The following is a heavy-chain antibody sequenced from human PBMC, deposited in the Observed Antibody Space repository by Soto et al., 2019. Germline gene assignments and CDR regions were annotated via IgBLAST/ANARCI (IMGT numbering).Heavy chain of an antibody. CDR3: ARDTYSESSGYPDH. CDR2: IDAGNGHT. V-gene: IGHV1-3*01. J-gene: IGHJ5*02. D-gene: IGHD3-22*01. Sequence: GASVKVSCKASGYIFTRYGMHWVRQAPGQRLEWMGWIDAGNGHTKYSRRLQGRVTITRDTSATTAYMELRSLRSEDTAVYYCARDTYSESSGYPDHWGQGTVVTVSS. CDR1: GYIFTRYG.